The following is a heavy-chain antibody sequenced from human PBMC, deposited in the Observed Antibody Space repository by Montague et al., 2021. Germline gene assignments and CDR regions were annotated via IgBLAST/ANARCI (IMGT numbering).Heavy chain of an antibody. CDR1: GGSVNGYD. Sequence: SETLSLTCSVSGGSVNGYDWSGIRQPPGKGLEWIGYMRSSGSPNYNPSFKSRLAISIDRSRNQFSLELSFVTAADTAIYFCGRDYWGSIDYWGHGILVTVSS. V-gene: IGHV4-59*02. CDR2: MRSSGSP. J-gene: IGHJ4*01. D-gene: IGHD7-27*01. CDR3: GRDYWGSIDY.